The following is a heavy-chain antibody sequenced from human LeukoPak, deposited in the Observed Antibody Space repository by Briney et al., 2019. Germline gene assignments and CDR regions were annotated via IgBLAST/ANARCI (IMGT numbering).Heavy chain of an antibody. CDR3: AKSADGDYYDY. CDR1: GFTFSSYG. Sequence: PGGSLRLSCAASGFTFSSYGMHWVRQAPGKGLEWVAVISYDGSNKYYADSVKGRFTISRDNSKNTLYLQMNSLRAEDTAVYYCAKSADGDYYDYWGQGTLVTVSS. CDR2: ISYDGSNK. J-gene: IGHJ4*02. D-gene: IGHD4-17*01. V-gene: IGHV3-30*18.